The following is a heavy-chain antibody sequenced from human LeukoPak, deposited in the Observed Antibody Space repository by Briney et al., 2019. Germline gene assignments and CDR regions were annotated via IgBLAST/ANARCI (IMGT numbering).Heavy chain of an antibody. J-gene: IGHJ4*02. CDR2: IKQDGSEK. Sequence: GGSLRLSCEAAGTTFSRYWMNWVRQAPGKGLEWVANIKQDGSEKYYVDSVKGRFTISRDNAKNSLYLQMNSLRAEDSAVYYCAGGAGWLVDYWGQGTLVTVSS. CDR3: AGGAGWLVDY. D-gene: IGHD6-19*01. V-gene: IGHV3-7*03. CDR1: GTTFSRYW.